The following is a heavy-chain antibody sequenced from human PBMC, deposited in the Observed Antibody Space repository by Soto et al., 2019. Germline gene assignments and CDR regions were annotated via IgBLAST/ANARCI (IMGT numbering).Heavy chain of an antibody. D-gene: IGHD2-8*02. CDR1: GASIGSGGW. CDR2: IFHDGNT. J-gene: IGHJ5*02. Sequence: SETLSLTCAVSGASIGSGGWWSWVRQPPGKGLEWIAEIFHDGNTNYSPSLKSRVTISVDKSQNQFSLNVYSVTAADTAVYYCARHEGWTGPDQWGQGTQVTVS. V-gene: IGHV4-4*02. CDR3: ARHEGWTGPDQ.